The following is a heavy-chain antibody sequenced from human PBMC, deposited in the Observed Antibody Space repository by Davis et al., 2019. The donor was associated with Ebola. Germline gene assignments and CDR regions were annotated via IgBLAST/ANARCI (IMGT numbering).Heavy chain of an antibody. Sequence: MPSEILSLTCAVYGGSFSGYYWSWIRQPPGKGLEWIGEINHSGSTNYNPSLKSRVTISVDTSKNQFSLKLSSVTAADTAVYYCASLGSSSWYGAFDIWGQGTMVTVSS. CDR1: GGSFSGYY. CDR3: ASLGSSSWYGAFDI. J-gene: IGHJ3*02. V-gene: IGHV4-34*01. CDR2: INHSGST. D-gene: IGHD6-13*01.